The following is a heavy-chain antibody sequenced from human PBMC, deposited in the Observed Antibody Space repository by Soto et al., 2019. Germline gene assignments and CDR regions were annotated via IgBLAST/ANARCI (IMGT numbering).Heavy chain of an antibody. V-gene: IGHV3-23*01. D-gene: IGHD2-2*01. J-gene: IGHJ4*02. CDR2: ISGSGGST. Sequence: EVQLLESGGGLVQPGGSLRLSCAASGFTFSSYTMSWVRQAPGKGLEWVSAISGSGGSTYYADSVKGRFTISRDNSKNTLYLQMNSLSAEDTAVYYCAKGGRGYCSSTSCYALDYWGQGTLVTVSS. CDR3: AKGGRGYCSSTSCYALDY. CDR1: GFTFSSYT.